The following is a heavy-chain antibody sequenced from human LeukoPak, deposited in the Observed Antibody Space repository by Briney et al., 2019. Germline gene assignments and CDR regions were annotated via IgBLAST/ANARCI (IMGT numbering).Heavy chain of an antibody. CDR3: ARDDGSSWYAPVY. D-gene: IGHD6-13*01. Sequence: GGPLRLSCAASGFTLSSYGMHWVRQAPGKGLEWVAVIWYVGSNKYYADSVKGRFTISRENSKKTLYLQMNSLRAEDTAVYYCARDDGSSWYAPVYWGQGTLVTVCS. V-gene: IGHV3-33*01. CDR2: IWYVGSNK. CDR1: GFTLSSYG. J-gene: IGHJ4*02.